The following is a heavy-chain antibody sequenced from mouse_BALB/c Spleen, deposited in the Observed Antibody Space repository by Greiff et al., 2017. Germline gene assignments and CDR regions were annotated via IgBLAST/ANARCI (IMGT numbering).Heavy chain of an antibody. J-gene: IGHJ2*01. CDR1: GFTFSSFG. CDR2: ISSGSSTI. D-gene: IGHD1-2*01. V-gene: IGHV5-17*02. Sequence: EVKLVESGGGLVQPGGSRKLSCAASGFTFSSFGMHWVRQAPEKGLEWVAYISSGSSTIYYADTVKGRFTISRDNPKNTLFLQMTSLRSEDTAMYYCARGTLTTATADYWGQGTTRTVSS. CDR3: ARGTLTTATADY.